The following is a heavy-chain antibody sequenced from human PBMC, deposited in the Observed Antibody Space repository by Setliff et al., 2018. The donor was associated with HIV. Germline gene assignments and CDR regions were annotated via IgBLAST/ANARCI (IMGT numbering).Heavy chain of an antibody. CDR1: GYTFTNYY. V-gene: IGHV1-46*01. D-gene: IGHD3-16*01. J-gene: IGHJ4*02. CDR2: INPSGGST. Sequence: ASVKVSCKTSGYTFTNYYVHWVRQAPGQGLEWMGIINPSGGSTIYAQKFQDRVTMTRDTSASTVYMELSSLRSEDTAMYYCARAPTSGRVYFDYWGQGTLVTVSS. CDR3: ARAPTSGRVYFDY.